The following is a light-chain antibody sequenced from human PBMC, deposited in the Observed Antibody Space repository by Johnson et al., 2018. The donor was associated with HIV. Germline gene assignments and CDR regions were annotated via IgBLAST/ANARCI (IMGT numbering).Light chain of an antibody. V-gene: IGLV1-51*01. J-gene: IGLJ1*01. CDR3: GTWDSNLSVYV. CDR2: DNN. CDR1: DSNIGNNY. Sequence: QSVLTQPPSVSAAPGQKVTISCSGTDSNIGNNYVSWYQQFPGTAPKLLIYDNNKRPSGIPDRFSGSKSGTSATLGITGLQTGDEADYYWGTWDSNLSVYVFGTGTKVTVL.